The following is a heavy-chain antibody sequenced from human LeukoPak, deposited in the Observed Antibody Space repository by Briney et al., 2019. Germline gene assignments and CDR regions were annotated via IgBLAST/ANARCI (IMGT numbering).Heavy chain of an antibody. Sequence: SETLSLTCTVSGVSISSSSYYWGWLRQPPGKGLEWIGSIYYSGSTYYNPSLKSRVTMSVDTSKNQFSLKLSSVTAADTAVYYCARDARGPAAPWGQGTLVTVSS. J-gene: IGHJ4*02. D-gene: IGHD2-2*01. CDR2: IYYSGST. CDR3: ARDARGPAAP. CDR1: GVSISSSSYY. V-gene: IGHV4-39*07.